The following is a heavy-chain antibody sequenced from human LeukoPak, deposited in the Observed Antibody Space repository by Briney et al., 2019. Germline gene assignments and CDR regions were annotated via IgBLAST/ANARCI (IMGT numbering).Heavy chain of an antibody. CDR3: ASSSLVVVVTYGFAI. J-gene: IGHJ3*02. CDR1: NGPITSTKW. V-gene: IGHV4-4*02. D-gene: IGHD2-21*01. Sequence: KPSGTLSLTCTVSNGPITSTKWWSWVRQPPGKVLEWIGEISHTGRTNYNPSFNSRVTMSVDKSKNQFSLNLKSVTAADTALYYCASSSLVVVVTYGFAIWGRGTAVTVSS. CDR2: ISHTGRT.